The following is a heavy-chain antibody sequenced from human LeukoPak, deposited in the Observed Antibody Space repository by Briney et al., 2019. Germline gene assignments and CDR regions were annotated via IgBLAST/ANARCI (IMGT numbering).Heavy chain of an antibody. Sequence: GGSLRLSCAASGFTFSDYYMSWIRQAPGKGLEWVSAISGSGGSTYYADSVKGRFTISRDNSKNTLYLQMNSLRAEDTAVYYCAKDHGWWQQLVFDYWGQGTLVTVSS. V-gene: IGHV3-23*01. CDR2: ISGSGGST. CDR1: GFTFSDYY. D-gene: IGHD6-13*01. CDR3: AKDHGWWQQLVFDY. J-gene: IGHJ4*02.